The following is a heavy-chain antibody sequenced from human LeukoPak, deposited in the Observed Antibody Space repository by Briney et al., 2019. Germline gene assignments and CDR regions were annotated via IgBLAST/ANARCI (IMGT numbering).Heavy chain of an antibody. J-gene: IGHJ3*02. CDR3: ARQGNDAFDI. CDR2: IYYSGST. Sequence: SETLSLTCTVSGGSISSSSYYWGWIRQPPGKGLEWTGSIYYSGSTYYNPSLKSRVTISVDTSKNQFSLKLSSVTAADTAVYYCARQGNDAFDIWGQGTMVTVSS. CDR1: GGSISSSSYY. V-gene: IGHV4-39*01.